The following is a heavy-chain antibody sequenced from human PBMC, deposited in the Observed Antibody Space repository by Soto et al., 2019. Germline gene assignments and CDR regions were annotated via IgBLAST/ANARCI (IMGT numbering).Heavy chain of an antibody. CDR3: ARDQSSGWPRAFDI. CDR1: GDSVSSNSAA. J-gene: IGHJ3*02. V-gene: IGHV6-1*01. D-gene: IGHD6-19*01. Sequence: SQTLSLPCAISGDSVSSNSAAWNWIRQSPSRGLEWLGRTYYRSKWYNDYAVSLKSRISINPDTSKNQFSLQLNSVTPEDTAVYYCARDQSSGWPRAFDIWGQGTMVTVSS. CDR2: TYYRSKWYN.